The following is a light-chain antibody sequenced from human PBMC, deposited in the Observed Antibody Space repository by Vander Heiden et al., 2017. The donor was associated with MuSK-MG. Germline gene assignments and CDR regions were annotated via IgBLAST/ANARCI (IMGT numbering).Light chain of an antibody. CDR1: SSDVGDYNF. CDR3: TSYAGSNNFYV. Sequence: QSALPQPPSASGSPAPAATISCTGTSSDVGDYNFVSWYQQHPRKAPKLVIYEVYKRPSGVPDRFSGSKSGNTAYLTVSGLQAEDEADYYCTSYAGSNNFYVFGSGTTVTVL. J-gene: IGLJ1*01. V-gene: IGLV2-8*01. CDR2: EVY.